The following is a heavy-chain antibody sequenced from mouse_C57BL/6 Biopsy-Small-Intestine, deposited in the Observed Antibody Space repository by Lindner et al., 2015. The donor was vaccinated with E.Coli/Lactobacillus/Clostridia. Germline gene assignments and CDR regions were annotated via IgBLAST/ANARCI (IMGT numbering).Heavy chain of an antibody. CDR1: GFTFTNAAV. CDR2: IVVDSGDT. D-gene: IGHD3-3*01. CDR3: AASPDFFRRDSYYSAGEDY. Sequence: SVKVSCKTSGFTFTNAAVQWVRQARGQPLEWMGWIVVDSGDTNYAQQLQERVTISRDMSTNTAYMELSSLRAEDTAVYYCAASPDFFRRDSYYSAGEDYWGQGTLVTVSS. V-gene: IGHV1S18*01. J-gene: IGHJ4*01.